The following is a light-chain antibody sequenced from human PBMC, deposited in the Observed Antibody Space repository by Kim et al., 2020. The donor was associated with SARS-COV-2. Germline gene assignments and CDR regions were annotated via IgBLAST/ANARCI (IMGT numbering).Light chain of an antibody. Sequence: RSAYVGDRVTITCRASQRIGSYVNWYQQKPGKAPNLLIYSASTLQSGVPSRFRGSGSGSDFTLTISSLQPEDFATYYCQQSYSTLSFGGGTKLEI. CDR2: SAS. V-gene: IGKV1-39*01. CDR3: QQSYSTLS. J-gene: IGKJ4*01. CDR1: QRIGSY.